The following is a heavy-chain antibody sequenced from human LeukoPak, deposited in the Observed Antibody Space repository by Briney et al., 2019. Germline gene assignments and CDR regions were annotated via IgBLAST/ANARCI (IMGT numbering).Heavy chain of an antibody. Sequence: PGGSPRLSCAASGFIFSSYAMSWVRQAPGKGLEWVSAISGSGGSTYYADSVKGRFTISRDNSKNTLYLQMNSLRAEVTAVYYCAKRREGYYYGMDVWGQGTTVTVSS. D-gene: IGHD1-26*01. CDR3: AKRREGYYYGMDV. V-gene: IGHV3-23*01. CDR1: GFIFSSYA. J-gene: IGHJ6*02. CDR2: ISGSGGST.